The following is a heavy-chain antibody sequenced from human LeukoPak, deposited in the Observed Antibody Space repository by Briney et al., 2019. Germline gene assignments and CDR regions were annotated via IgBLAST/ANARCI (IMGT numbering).Heavy chain of an antibody. CDR2: IYYTGST. D-gene: IGHD1-26*01. Sequence: PSETLSLTCTVPGGSIGTYYWTWIRQPPGKGLEWIGYIYYTGSTNYNPSLKSRVTISVDTSKNQFSLKLSSVTAADTAVYYCARDNSGSYIDYWGQGTLVTVSS. J-gene: IGHJ4*02. CDR3: ARDNSGSYIDY. CDR1: GGSIGTYY. V-gene: IGHV4-59*01.